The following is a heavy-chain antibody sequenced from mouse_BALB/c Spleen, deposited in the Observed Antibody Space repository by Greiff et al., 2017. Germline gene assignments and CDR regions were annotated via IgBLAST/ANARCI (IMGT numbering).Heavy chain of an antibody. CDR1: GFTFTDYA. V-gene: IGHV1S137*01. CDR3: ARPYRWDSGWYLDD. J-gene: IGHJ1*01. D-gene: IGHD2-14*01. Sequence: QVHVKESGPEVVRPGVSVKLSCTASGFTFTDYAMHWVKQSPAKSLEWIGVISTDNGNTNYDQKFKGKATMTVDKSSNTAYMELTRLTSEDTAIYYCARPYRWDSGWYLDDWGEGTTVTVSS. CDR2: ISTDNGNT.